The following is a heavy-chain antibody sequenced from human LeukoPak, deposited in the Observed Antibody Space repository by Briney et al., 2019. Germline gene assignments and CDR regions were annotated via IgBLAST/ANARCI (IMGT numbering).Heavy chain of an antibody. CDR1: GYSISSSNW. D-gene: IGHD3-10*01. V-gene: IGHV4-28*03. CDR2: IYYSGST. J-gene: IGHJ6*02. CDR3: AREAGYYGSPYYFYGMDV. Sequence: PSDTLSLTCAVSGYSISSSNWWGWIRPPPGKGLEWSGYIYYSGSTYYNPSLKSRVTISVDTSKNQFSLKLSSVTAADTAVYYCAREAGYYGSPYYFYGMDVWGQGTTVTVSS.